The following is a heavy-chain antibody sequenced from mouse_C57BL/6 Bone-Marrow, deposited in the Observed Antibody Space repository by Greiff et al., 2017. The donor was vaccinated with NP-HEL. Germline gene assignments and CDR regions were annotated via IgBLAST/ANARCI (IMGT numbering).Heavy chain of an antibody. CDR1: GYTFTDYY. CDR2: INPYNGGT. J-gene: IGHJ2*01. CDR3: ARFGSSSYFDY. V-gene: IGHV1-19*01. D-gene: IGHD1-1*01. Sequence: EVKLQESGPVLVKPGASVKMSCKASGYTFTDYYMNWVKQSHGKSLEWIGVINPYNGGTSYNQKFKGKATLTVDKSSSTAYMELNSLTSEDSAVYYCARFGSSSYFDYWGQGTTLTVSS.